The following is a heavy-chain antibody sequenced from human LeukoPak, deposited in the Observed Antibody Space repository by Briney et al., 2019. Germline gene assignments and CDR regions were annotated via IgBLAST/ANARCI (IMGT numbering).Heavy chain of an antibody. CDR1: GGSFSGYY. CDR2: INHSGST. CDR3: ARVAVFFRYDFWSGYYRDWYFDL. Sequence: PSETLSLTCAVYGGSFSGYYWSWIRQPPGKGLEWIGEINHSGSTNYNPSLKSRVTISVDTSKNQFSLKLSSVTAADTAVYYCARVAVFFRYDFWSGYYRDWYFDLWGRGTLVTVSS. J-gene: IGHJ2*01. D-gene: IGHD3-3*01. V-gene: IGHV4-34*01.